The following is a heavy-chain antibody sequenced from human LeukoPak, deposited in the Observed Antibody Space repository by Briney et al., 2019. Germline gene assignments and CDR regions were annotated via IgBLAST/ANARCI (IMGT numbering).Heavy chain of an antibody. V-gene: IGHV4-59*01. D-gene: IGHD3-3*01. J-gene: IGHJ5*02. CDR2: IYYSGST. Sequence: PSETLSLTCTVSGGSISSYYWSWIRQPPGKGLEWIGYIYYSGSTNYNPSLKSRVTISVDTSKNQFSLKLSSVTAADTAVYYCARDHGFWSGYYRNWFDPWGQGTLVTVSS. CDR3: ARDHGFWSGYYRNWFDP. CDR1: GGSISSYY.